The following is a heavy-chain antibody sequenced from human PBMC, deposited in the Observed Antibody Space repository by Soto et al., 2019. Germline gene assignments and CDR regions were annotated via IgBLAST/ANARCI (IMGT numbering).Heavy chain of an antibody. CDR2: VDSAGST. D-gene: IGHD3-10*01. CDR1: GFTFSNYD. J-gene: IGHJ4*02. CDR3: AKHWLARGIDY. Sequence: EVQLLESGGGLVQPGGSLRLSCVASGFTFSNYDMSWVRQAPGKGLEWVSTVDSAGSTYYADSVTGRFTISRDNSRNTLSLQMNSLRAEDTAVYYCAKHWLARGIDYWGQGTPVTVSS. V-gene: IGHV3-23*01.